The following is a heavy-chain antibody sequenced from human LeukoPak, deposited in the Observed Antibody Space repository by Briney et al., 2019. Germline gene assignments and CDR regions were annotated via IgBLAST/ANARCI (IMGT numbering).Heavy chain of an antibody. J-gene: IGHJ4*02. V-gene: IGHV4-59*01. D-gene: IGHD3-22*01. Sequence: SDTLSLTCTVSGGSISSYYWSWIRQPPGKGLEWIGYIYYSGSTNYNPSLKSRVTISVDTSKNQFSLKLSSVTAADTAVYYCATQSIYDSSEGLFDYWGQGTLVTVSS. CDR2: IYYSGST. CDR1: GGSISSYY. CDR3: ATQSIYDSSEGLFDY.